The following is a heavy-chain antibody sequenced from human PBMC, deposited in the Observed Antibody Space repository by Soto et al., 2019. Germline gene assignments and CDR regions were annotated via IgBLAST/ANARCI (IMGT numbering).Heavy chain of an antibody. J-gene: IGHJ4*02. Sequence: GGSLRLSCAASGFTFSSYAMSWVRQAPGKGLEWVSAISGSGGSTYYADSVKGRFTISRDNSKNTLYLQMNSLRAEDTAVYYCAKDLIGVVPAAVNYFDYWGQGTLVTVSS. D-gene: IGHD2-2*01. CDR3: AKDLIGVVPAAVNYFDY. V-gene: IGHV3-23*01. CDR1: GFTFSSYA. CDR2: ISGSGGST.